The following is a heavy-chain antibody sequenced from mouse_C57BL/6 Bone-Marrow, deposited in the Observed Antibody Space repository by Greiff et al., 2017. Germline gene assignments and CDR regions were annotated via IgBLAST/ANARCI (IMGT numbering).Heavy chain of an antibody. D-gene: IGHD2-4*01. CDR1: GYTFTSYW. J-gene: IGHJ3*01. Sequence: QVKLQQPGAELVRPGSSVKLSCKASGYTFTSYWMHWVKQRPIQGLEWIGNIDPSDSETHYNQKFKDKATLTVDKSSSTAYMQLSSLTSEDSAVDYCARQADYDYPWFAYWGQGTLVTVSA. CDR3: ARQADYDYPWFAY. CDR2: IDPSDSET. V-gene: IGHV1-52*01.